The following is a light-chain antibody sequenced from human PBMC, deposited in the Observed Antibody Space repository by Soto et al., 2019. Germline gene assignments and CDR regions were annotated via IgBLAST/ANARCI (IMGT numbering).Light chain of an antibody. CDR3: QHYSSYPLT. V-gene: IGKV1-5*03. Sequence: DIQMTQSPSTLSASVGDRVTITCRASQSIAVWLAWYQQQPGKAPKLLINQASRLESGVPSRFSGSGSGTEFTLTISSLESDDLATYDCQHYSSYPLTFGPGTKVDI. J-gene: IGKJ3*01. CDR1: QSIAVW. CDR2: QAS.